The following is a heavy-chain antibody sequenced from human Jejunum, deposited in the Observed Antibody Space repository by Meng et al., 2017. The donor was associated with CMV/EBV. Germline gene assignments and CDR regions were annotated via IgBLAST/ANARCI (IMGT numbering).Heavy chain of an antibody. J-gene: IGHJ4*02. Sequence: QVQLQEAGPRLVKPSETLSLTCTVSGDSMSGYYWTWIRQPAGKGLEWIGRIYSSGSTNYNPSLKSRVTMSVDTSISAAYMELSRLRSDDTAVYYCAREASSREYSGYDYLGSYWGQGTLVTVSS. CDR2: IYSSGST. V-gene: IGHV4-4*07. D-gene: IGHD5-12*01. CDR1: GDSMSGYY. CDR3: AREASSREYSGYDYLGSY.